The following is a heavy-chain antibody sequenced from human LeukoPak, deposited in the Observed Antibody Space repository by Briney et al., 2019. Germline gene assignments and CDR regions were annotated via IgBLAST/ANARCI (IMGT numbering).Heavy chain of an antibody. Sequence: PGGSLRLSCAASGFTFSSYAMSWVRQAPGKGLEWVSAISGSGGSTYYADSVKGRFTISRDNSKNTLYLQMNSLRAEDTAVYYCAKTSEDIVVVPAAMELFYWGQGTLVTVSS. CDR2: ISGSGGST. D-gene: IGHD2-2*01. J-gene: IGHJ4*02. CDR3: AKTSEDIVVVPAAMELFY. V-gene: IGHV3-23*01. CDR1: GFTFSSYA.